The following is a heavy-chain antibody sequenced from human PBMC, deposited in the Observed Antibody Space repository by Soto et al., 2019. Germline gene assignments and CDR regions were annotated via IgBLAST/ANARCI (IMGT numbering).Heavy chain of an antibody. D-gene: IGHD2-8*01. Sequence: QVQLVQSGPQVKKPGASVKVSCQASGYSFSTNGITWVRQAPGQGLEWLGRISGYNGNTRYADKLQGRVTMTTETSTNTAYMELRSLTSDDTAVYYCASGYCANGVCHTVDGGDVWGQGTTVTVS. V-gene: IGHV1-18*01. CDR3: ASGYCANGVCHTVDGGDV. J-gene: IGHJ6*02. CDR2: ISGYNGNT. CDR1: GYSFSTNG.